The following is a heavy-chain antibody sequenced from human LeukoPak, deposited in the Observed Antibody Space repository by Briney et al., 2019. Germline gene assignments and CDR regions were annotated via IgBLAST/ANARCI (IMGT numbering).Heavy chain of an antibody. Sequence: ASVKVSCKASGYTFTSYGISWVRQAPGQWLEWMGWISAYNGNTNYAQKLQGRVTMTTDTSTSTAYMELRSLRSDDTAVYYCARDQRRCSSTSCPFDYWGQGTLVTVSS. D-gene: IGHD2-2*01. CDR1: GYTFTSYG. V-gene: IGHV1-18*01. CDR3: ARDQRRCSSTSCPFDY. J-gene: IGHJ4*02. CDR2: ISAYNGNT.